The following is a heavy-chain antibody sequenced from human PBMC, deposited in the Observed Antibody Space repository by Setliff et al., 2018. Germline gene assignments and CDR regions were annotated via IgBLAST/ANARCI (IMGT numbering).Heavy chain of an antibody. D-gene: IGHD7-27*01. CDR3: ARGSGSYQHWGGNDAFDI. Sequence: PGGSLRLSCAASGFTFSRYWMSWVRQAPGKGLEWISYISTSSSTIYYADSVKGRFTISRDIAKNSLYLQMNSLRAEDTAVYYCARGSGSYQHWGGNDAFDIWGQGTMVTASS. V-gene: IGHV3-48*01. CDR2: ISTSSSTI. J-gene: IGHJ3*02. CDR1: GFTFSRYW.